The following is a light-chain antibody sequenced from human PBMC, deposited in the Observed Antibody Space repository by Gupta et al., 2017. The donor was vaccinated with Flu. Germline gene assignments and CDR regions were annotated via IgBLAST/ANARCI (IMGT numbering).Light chain of an antibody. CDR1: QDISKF. Sequence: RAALSCRASQDISKFLAWYQQKPGKGPRLLIYDASRRAPGIPARFSGSGSATDFTLTITSLGPEDFPFYYCQHRSNWTPEYTCGQGTKLEIK. V-gene: IGKV3-11*01. J-gene: IGKJ2*01. CDR2: DAS. CDR3: QHRSNWTPEYT.